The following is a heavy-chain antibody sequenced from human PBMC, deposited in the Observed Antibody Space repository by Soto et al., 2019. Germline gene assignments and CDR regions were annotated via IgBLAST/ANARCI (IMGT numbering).Heavy chain of an antibody. CDR1: GFNLITFG. D-gene: IGHD3-3*01. CDR3: AKDAQSYYFWSAYSH. Sequence: QVQLVESGGGVVQPGGSLRLSCTASGFNLITFGMHWVRQAPGKGLDWVSVISYDGNNKFYADSVTGRFTISRDTSKNTVYLQMNRLRAEDTAVYYCAKDAQSYYFWSAYSHWGQGTLVTVSS. CDR2: ISYDGNNK. V-gene: IGHV3-30*18. J-gene: IGHJ4*02.